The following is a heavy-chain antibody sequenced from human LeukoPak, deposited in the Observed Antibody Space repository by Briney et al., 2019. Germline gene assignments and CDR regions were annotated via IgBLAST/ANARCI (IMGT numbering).Heavy chain of an antibody. CDR2: ISGSGGST. Sequence: GGSLRLSCAASGFTFSGYAMSWVRQAPGKGLEWVSAISGSGGSTYYADSVKGRFTISRDNSKNTLYLQMNSLRAEDTAVYYCAKSREGIFGVVTAYYFDYWGQGTLVTVSS. CDR3: AKSREGIFGVVTAYYFDY. D-gene: IGHD3-3*01. CDR1: GFTFSGYA. J-gene: IGHJ4*02. V-gene: IGHV3-23*01.